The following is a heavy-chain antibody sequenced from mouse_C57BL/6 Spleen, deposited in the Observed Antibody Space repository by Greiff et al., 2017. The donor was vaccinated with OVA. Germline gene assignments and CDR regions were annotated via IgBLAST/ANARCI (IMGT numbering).Heavy chain of an antibody. V-gene: IGHV3-6*01. D-gene: IGHD1-1*01. J-gene: IGHJ1*03. Sequence: EVKLQESGPGLVKPSQSLSIPCSVTGYSITSGYYWNWIRQFPGNQLEWMGYISYDGGHKYNPSLKHRITITRDTPKNKVFLKLKSVTPEDTPTYYCAMITTVVVHWYFDVWGTGTTVTVSS. CDR3: AMITTVVVHWYFDV. CDR1: GYSITSGYY. CDR2: ISYDGGH.